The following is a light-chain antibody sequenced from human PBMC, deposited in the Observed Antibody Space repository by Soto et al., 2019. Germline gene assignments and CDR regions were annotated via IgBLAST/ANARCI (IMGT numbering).Light chain of an antibody. CDR1: SSDVGAYSY. J-gene: IGLJ2*01. V-gene: IGLV2-11*01. CDR2: EVS. Sequence: QSALTQPASVSGSPGQSITISCTGTSSDVGAYSYVSWYQQHPGKAPKLMIYEVSNRPSGVPDRFSGSKSGNTASLTISGLQTEDEADYYCCSYAGSYTLVFGGGTKLTVL. CDR3: CSYAGSYTLV.